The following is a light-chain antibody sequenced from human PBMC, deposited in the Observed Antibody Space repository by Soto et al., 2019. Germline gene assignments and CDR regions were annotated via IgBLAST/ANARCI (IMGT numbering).Light chain of an antibody. Sequence: QSALTQPPSASGSPGQSVTISCSGTSSDVGGYNYVSWYQQHPGKAPKLIIYEDGRRPSGVPDRFSGSKSGTTASLTVSGLQAEDEADYYCSSYAHSNKVTFGGGTKVTVL. CDR2: EDG. CDR3: SSYAHSNKVT. V-gene: IGLV2-8*01. J-gene: IGLJ2*01. CDR1: SSDVGGYNY.